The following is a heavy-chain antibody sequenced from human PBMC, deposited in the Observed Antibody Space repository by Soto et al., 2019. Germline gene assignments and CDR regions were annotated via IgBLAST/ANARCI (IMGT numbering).Heavy chain of an antibody. CDR3: ARDLRSSWYVVYYYYGMDV. CDR1: GYTFTGYY. Sequence: ASVKVSCKASGYTFTGYYMHWVRQAPGQGLEWKRWINPNSGGTNYAQKFQGRVTMTRDTSISTAYMELSRLRSDDTAVYYCARDLRSSWYVVYYYYGMDVWGQGTTVTVSS. D-gene: IGHD6-13*01. J-gene: IGHJ6*02. CDR2: INPNSGGT. V-gene: IGHV1-2*02.